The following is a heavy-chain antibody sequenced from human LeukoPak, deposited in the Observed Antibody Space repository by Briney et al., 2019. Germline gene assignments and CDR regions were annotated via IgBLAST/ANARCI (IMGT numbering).Heavy chain of an antibody. D-gene: IGHD3-9*01. CDR1: GFTFSDYN. V-gene: IGHV3-11*01. Sequence: SGGSLRLSCAASGFTFSDYNMNWVRQAPGKGLEWVSYITDSGNTIHYADSVKGRFTISRDNAKNSLYLQMNSLRAEDTAVYYCARSIGLTGGGVDVWGQGTTVTVSS. CDR2: ITDSGNTI. J-gene: IGHJ6*02. CDR3: ARSIGLTGGGVDV.